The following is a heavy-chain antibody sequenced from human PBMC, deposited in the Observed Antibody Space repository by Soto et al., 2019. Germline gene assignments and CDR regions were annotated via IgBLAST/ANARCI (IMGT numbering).Heavy chain of an antibody. V-gene: IGHV3-23*01. CDR1: GFTFSSYA. D-gene: IGHD3-3*01. CDR2: ISGSGGST. CDR3: AKTPSYDFWSGYFDAFDI. J-gene: IGHJ3*02. Sequence: EVQLLESGGGLLQPGGSLRLSCAASGFTFSSYAMSWVRQAPGKGLEWVSAISGSGGSTYYADSVKGRFTISRDNSKNTLYLQMNSLRAEDTAVYYCAKTPSYDFWSGYFDAFDIWGQGTMVTVSS.